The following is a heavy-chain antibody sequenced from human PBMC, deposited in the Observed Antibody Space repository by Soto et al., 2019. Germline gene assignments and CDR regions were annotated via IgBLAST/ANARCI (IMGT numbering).Heavy chain of an antibody. D-gene: IGHD4-17*01. Sequence: PSETLSLTCTVSGGSISSSSYYWGWIRQPPGKGLEWIGNIYYRGTTYYNPSLKSRVTISVDTSKNQFSLKLASVTAADTAVYYGARDSGDYQFDYWGQGTLVTVSS. J-gene: IGHJ4*02. CDR2: IYYRGTT. V-gene: IGHV4-39*02. CDR1: GGSISSSSYY. CDR3: ARDSGDYQFDY.